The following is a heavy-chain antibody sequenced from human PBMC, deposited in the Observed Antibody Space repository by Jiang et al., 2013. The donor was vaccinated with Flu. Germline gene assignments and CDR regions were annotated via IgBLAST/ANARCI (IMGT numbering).Heavy chain of an antibody. CDR2: ITPYNGNT. Sequence: SGAEVRKPGSSVSLSCKNSGYTFTYVYLHWLRQAPGQPLEWLGAITPYNGNTIYSQKFQDRLTITREMSLTALYMDLRNLKSEDTATYFCARSGLRSNNYGFESWGQGTLVTVSS. CDR1: GYTFTYVY. D-gene: IGHD5-24*01. CDR3: ARSGLRSNNYGFES. J-gene: IGHJ4*02. V-gene: IGHV1-45*02.